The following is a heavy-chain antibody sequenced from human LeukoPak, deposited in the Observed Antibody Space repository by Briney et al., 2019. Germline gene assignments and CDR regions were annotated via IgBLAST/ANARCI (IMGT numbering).Heavy chain of an antibody. Sequence: GGSLRLSCAASGFTFDDYGMSWVRQAPGKGLEWVSGINWNGGSTGYADSVKGRFTTSRDNAKNSLYLQMNSLRAEDTALYYCARESRVAARGGYFDYWGQGTLVTVSS. D-gene: IGHD6-6*01. CDR1: GFTFDDYG. V-gene: IGHV3-20*04. CDR2: INWNGGST. J-gene: IGHJ4*02. CDR3: ARESRVAARGGYFDY.